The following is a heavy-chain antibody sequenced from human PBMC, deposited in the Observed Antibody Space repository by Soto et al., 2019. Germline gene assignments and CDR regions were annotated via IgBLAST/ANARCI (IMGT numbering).Heavy chain of an antibody. J-gene: IGHJ6*02. V-gene: IGHV4-34*01. CDR2: INRSGST. CDR3: ARGWGYYGSGSYVPYYYYGMDV. CDR1: GGSFSGYY. D-gene: IGHD3-10*01. Sequence: SETLSLTCAAYGGSFSGYYWSWIRQPPGKGLELIGEINRSGSTNYNPSLKSRVTISVDTSKNQFSLKLSSVTAADTAVYYCARGWGYYGSGSYVPYYYYGMDVWGQGTTLTVS.